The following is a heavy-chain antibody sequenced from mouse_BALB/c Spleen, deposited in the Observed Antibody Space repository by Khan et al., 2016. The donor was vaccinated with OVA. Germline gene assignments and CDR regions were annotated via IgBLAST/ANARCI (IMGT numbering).Heavy chain of an antibody. V-gene: IGHV2-6-5*01. CDR1: GFSLTDYG. CDR3: AKGVWSYYYALDY. Sequence: QVQLKQSGPGLVAPSQSLSITCTVSGFSLTDYGVSWIRQPPGKGLEWLGVIWGGGSTYYNSALKSRLSISKDNSKSQVFLKMSSLQTDDTAMYYCAKGVWSYYYALDYWGQGTSGTVSS. CDR2: IWGGGST. J-gene: IGHJ4*01.